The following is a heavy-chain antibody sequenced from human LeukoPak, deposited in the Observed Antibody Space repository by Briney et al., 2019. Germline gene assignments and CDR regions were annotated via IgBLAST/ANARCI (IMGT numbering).Heavy chain of an antibody. D-gene: IGHD2-15*01. CDR1: GGSMSFYY. Sequence: PSETLSLTCSVAGGSMSFYYWSWIRQPPGKGLEWIGHVSYSGSTNYSPSLKSRVTISVDTSKNQFSLKLSSVTAADTAVYYCASLSRVAGTFSEFLFWGQGTLVTVSS. J-gene: IGHJ4*02. V-gene: IGHV4-59*01. CDR3: ASLSRVAGTFSEFLF. CDR2: VSYSGST.